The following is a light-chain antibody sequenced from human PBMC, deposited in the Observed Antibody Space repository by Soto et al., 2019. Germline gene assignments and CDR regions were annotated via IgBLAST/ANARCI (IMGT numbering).Light chain of an antibody. V-gene: IGLV1-40*01. Sequence: QSVLTQPPSVSGAPGQRVTISCTGSSSNIGAGHDVHWYQQLPGTAPKLLMYGDSNRPSGVPDRFSGSKSGTSASLAITGLQAEDEAYYYCQSYDSSLSGSVLGGGTKLTVL. CDR2: GDS. J-gene: IGLJ3*02. CDR3: QSYDSSLSGSV. CDR1: SSNIGAGHD.